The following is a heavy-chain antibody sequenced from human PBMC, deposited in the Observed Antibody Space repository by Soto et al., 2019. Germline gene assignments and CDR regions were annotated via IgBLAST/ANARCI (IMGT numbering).Heavy chain of an antibody. V-gene: IGHV3-30*18. CDR1: GFTFSSYG. CDR3: AKVRAVAGTGGMDV. CDR2: ISYDGSNK. D-gene: IGHD6-19*01. J-gene: IGHJ6*02. Sequence: ESGGGVVQPGRSLRLSCAASGFTFSSYGMHWVRQAPGKGLEWVAVISYDGSNKYYADSVKGRFTISRDNSKNTLYLQMNSLRAEDTAVYYCAKVRAVAGTGGMDVWGQGTTVTVSS.